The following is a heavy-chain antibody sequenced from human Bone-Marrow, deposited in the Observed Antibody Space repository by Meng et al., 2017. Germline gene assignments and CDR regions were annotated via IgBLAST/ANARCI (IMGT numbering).Heavy chain of an antibody. D-gene: IGHD5-12*01. Sequence: QVQLQQGGAGLLKPSETLSLTCAVYGGSFSGYYWSWIRQPPGKGLEWIGEINHSGSTNYNPSLKSRVTISVDTSKNQFSLKLSSVTAADTAVYYCARGFELTYDRGNDYWGQGTLVTVSS. J-gene: IGHJ4*02. CDR3: ARGFELTYDRGNDY. CDR1: GGSFSGYY. V-gene: IGHV4-34*01. CDR2: INHSGST.